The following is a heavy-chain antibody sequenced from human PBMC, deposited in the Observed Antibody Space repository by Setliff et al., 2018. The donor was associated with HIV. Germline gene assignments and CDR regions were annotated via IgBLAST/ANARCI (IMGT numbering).Heavy chain of an antibody. J-gene: IGHJ6*03. CDR1: GYTFSGYY. CDR2: INPKSGGT. CDR3: ARDKEKWEGYYKYYSMDV. D-gene: IGHD1-26*01. V-gene: IGHV1-2*06. Sequence: ASVKVSCKAAGYTFSGYYLHWVRQAPGQGLEWMGRINPKSGGTQYAQKFQGRVTITRDMSINTAYMELSRLRSDDTAVYYCARDKEKWEGYYKYYSMDVWGRGTKVTVSS.